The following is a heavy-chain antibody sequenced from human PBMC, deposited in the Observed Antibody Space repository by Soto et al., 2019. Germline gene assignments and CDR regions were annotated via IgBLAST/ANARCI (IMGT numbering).Heavy chain of an antibody. Sequence: GGSLRLSCAASGFPFSSYAMSWVRQAPGKGLDWVSAISGSGGSTYYADSVKGRFTISRDNSKNTLYLQMNSLRAEDTAVYYCARIAAAGTEYYYYYYGMDVWGQGTTVTVSS. CDR2: ISGSGGST. D-gene: IGHD6-13*01. V-gene: IGHV3-23*01. J-gene: IGHJ6*02. CDR1: GFPFSSYA. CDR3: ARIAAAGTEYYYYYYGMDV.